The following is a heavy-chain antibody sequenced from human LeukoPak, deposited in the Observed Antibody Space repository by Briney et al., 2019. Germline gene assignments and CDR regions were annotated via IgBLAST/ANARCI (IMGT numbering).Heavy chain of an antibody. CDR1: GFTFSSYI. D-gene: IGHD5-24*01. V-gene: IGHV3-21*01. CDR3: ARVPRDGYNYPDY. J-gene: IGHJ4*02. CDR2: ISSSSSYI. Sequence: PGGSLRLSCAASGFTFSSYIMNWVRQAPGKGLEWVSSISSSSSYIYYADSVKGRFTISRDNAKNSLYLQMNSLRAEDTAVYYCARVPRDGYNYPDYWGQGTLVTVSS.